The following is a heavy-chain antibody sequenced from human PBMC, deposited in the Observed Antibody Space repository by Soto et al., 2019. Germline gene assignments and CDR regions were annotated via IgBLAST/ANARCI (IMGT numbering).Heavy chain of an antibody. CDR2: IYYSGST. Sequence: SETLSLTCTVSGGSVISGDYYWIWIRQPPGKGLEWIGYIYYSGSTNYNPSLKSRVSISLDTSKNQFSLRLTSVTAADTAVYYCVRDGTKTLRDWFDPWGQGISVTVSS. D-gene: IGHD1-1*01. CDR1: GGSVISGDYY. V-gene: IGHV4-61*08. J-gene: IGHJ5*02. CDR3: VRDGTKTLRDWFDP.